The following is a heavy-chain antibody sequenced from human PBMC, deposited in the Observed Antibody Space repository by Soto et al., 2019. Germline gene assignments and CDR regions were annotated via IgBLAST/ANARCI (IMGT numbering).Heavy chain of an antibody. CDR3: ARHQEYSSSSGMDA. D-gene: IGHD6-6*01. V-gene: IGHV4-34*01. CDR2: INHSGST. Sequence: SETLSLTCAVYGGSFSGYYWSWIRQPPGKGLEWIGEINHSGSTNYNPSLKSRVTISVDTSKNQFSLKLSSVTAADTAVYYCARHQEYSSSSGMDAWGQGTTVTVSS. J-gene: IGHJ6*02. CDR1: GGSFSGYY.